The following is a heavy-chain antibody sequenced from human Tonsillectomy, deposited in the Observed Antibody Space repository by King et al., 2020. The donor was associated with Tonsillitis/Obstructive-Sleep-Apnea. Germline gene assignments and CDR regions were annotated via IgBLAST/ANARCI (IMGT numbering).Heavy chain of an antibody. CDR1: GGSISSSSYY. V-gene: IGHV4-39*01. J-gene: IGHJ4*02. Sequence: QLQESGPGLVKPSETLSLTCTVSGGSISSSSYYWGWIRQPPGKGLEWIGSIYYSGSTYYNPSLKSRVTISVDTSKNQFSLKLISVTAADTAVYYCARHWTDYDFWSGYPDYWGQGTLVTVSS. CDR2: IYYSGST. CDR3: ARHWTDYDFWSGYPDY. D-gene: IGHD3-3*01.